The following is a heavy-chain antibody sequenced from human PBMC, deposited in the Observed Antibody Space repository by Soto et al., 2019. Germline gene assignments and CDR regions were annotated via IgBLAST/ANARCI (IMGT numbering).Heavy chain of an antibody. J-gene: IGHJ3*02. Sequence: GASVKVSCKASGYTFTSYGISWVRQAPGQGLEWMGWISAYNGNTNYAQKLQGRVTMTTDTSTSTAYMELRSLRSDDTAVYYCARDREDVDFWSGSRLRDHAAFDIWGQGTMVTVSS. D-gene: IGHD3-3*01. CDR3: ARDREDVDFWSGSRLRDHAAFDI. CDR2: ISAYNGNT. CDR1: GYTFTSYG. V-gene: IGHV1-18*01.